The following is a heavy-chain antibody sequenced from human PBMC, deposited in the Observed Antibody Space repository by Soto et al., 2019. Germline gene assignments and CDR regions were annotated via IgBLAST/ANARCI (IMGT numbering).Heavy chain of an antibody. CDR3: TRLYYYYGMDV. V-gene: IGHV4-34*01. Sequence: QVQLQQWGAGLLKPSETLSLTCAVYGGSFSGYYWSWIRQPPGKGLEWIGEINHSGSTNYNPSLKSRVTISVDTSKNQFSLKLSSVTAADTAVYYCTRLYYYYGMDVWGQGTTVTVSS. CDR1: GGSFSGYY. CDR2: INHSGST. J-gene: IGHJ6*02.